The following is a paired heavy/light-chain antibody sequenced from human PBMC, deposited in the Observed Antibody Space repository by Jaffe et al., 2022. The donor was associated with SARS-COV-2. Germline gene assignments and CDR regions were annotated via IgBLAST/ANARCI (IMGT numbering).Light chain of an antibody. CDR3: QQSYSTPWT. CDR1: QSISSY. J-gene: IGKJ1*01. Sequence: DIQMTQSPSSLSASVGDRVTITCRASQSISSYLNWYQQKPGEAPNLLIYAASTLQSGVPSRFSGSGSGTDFTLTISSLQPEDFATYYCQQSYSTPWTFGQGTKVEI. V-gene: IGKV1-39*01. CDR2: AAS.
Heavy chain of an antibody. CDR1: GASISSYY. Sequence: QVQLQESGPGLVKPSETLSLTCTVSGASISSYYWSWIRQPPGKGLEWIGNIYYSGSTNYNPSLKSRVTISVDTSKNWFSLKLSSVTAADTAVYYCARDSSNWSGYNYGMDVWGQGTTVTVSS. D-gene: IGHD6-13*01. V-gene: IGHV4-59*01. J-gene: IGHJ6*02. CDR2: IYYSGST. CDR3: ARDSSNWSGYNYGMDV.